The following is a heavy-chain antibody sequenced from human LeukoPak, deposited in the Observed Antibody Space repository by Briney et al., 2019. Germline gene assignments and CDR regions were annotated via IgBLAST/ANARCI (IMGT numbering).Heavy chain of an antibody. CDR1: GFTFSSYA. CDR3: AKVMLWFGESPFDY. V-gene: IGHV3-23*01. J-gene: IGHJ4*02. CDR2: ISGSGGST. Sequence: GGSLRLSCAASGFTFSSYAMSWVRQAPGKGLEWVSAISGSGGSTYYADSVKGRFTISRDNSENTLYLQMNSLRAEDTAVYYCAKVMLWFGESPFDYWGQGTLVTVSS. D-gene: IGHD3-10*01.